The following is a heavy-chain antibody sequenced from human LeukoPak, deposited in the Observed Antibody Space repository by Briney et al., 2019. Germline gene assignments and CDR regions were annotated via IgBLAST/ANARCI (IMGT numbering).Heavy chain of an antibody. D-gene: IGHD3-22*01. Sequence: SSVKVSCKASGGTFSSYAITWVSQAPGQGLEWRGRIIPIVGTTKYAEKLEGRVTITTNETTSTAYMELSSLRSEDTAVYYCAKDYYDSSGYFDYWGQGTLVTVSS. CDR2: IIPIVGTT. CDR3: AKDYYDSSGYFDY. J-gene: IGHJ4*02. V-gene: IGHV1-69*05. CDR1: GGTFSSYA.